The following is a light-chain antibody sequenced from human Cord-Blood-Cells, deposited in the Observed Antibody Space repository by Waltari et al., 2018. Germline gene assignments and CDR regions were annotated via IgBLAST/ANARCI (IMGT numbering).Light chain of an antibody. CDR3: CSYAGSSTWV. J-gene: IGLJ3*02. Sequence: QSALPNLPPVPGLLGHSSTISCPGTSGVVGVFTLSPCYHQHPGKAPKLMIYEGSKRPSGVSNRVSGSKSGNTASLTISGLQAEDEADYYCCSYAGSSTWVFGGGTKLTVL. CDR1: SGVVGVFTL. CDR2: EGS. V-gene: IGLV2-23*01.